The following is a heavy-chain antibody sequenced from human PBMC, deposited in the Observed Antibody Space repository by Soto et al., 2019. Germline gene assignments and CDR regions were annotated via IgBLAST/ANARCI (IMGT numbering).Heavy chain of an antibody. D-gene: IGHD6-19*01. CDR1: GGSISSGGYY. V-gene: IGHV4-31*03. CDR2: IYYSGST. CDR3: ARGEEWLVQLVFDY. J-gene: IGHJ4*02. Sequence: LSLTCTVSGGSISSGGYYWSWIRQHPGKGLEWIGYIYYSGSTYYNPSLKSRVTISVDTSKNQFSLKLSSVTAADTAVYYCARGEEWLVQLVFDYWGQGTLVTVSS.